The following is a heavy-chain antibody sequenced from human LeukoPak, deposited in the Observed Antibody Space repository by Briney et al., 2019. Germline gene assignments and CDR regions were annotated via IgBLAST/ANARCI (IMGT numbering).Heavy chain of an antibody. D-gene: IGHD6-19*01. CDR2: IYNSGST. Sequence: SETLSLTCAVSGYSISSGYYWGWIRQPPGKGLEWIGSIYNSGSTHYNPSLTSRVTISADTSKNQFSLKMTSVTAADTAVYYCARNSSGWHFDDWGQGTLVSVSS. V-gene: IGHV4-38-2*01. J-gene: IGHJ4*02. CDR1: GYSISSGYY. CDR3: ARNSSGWHFDD.